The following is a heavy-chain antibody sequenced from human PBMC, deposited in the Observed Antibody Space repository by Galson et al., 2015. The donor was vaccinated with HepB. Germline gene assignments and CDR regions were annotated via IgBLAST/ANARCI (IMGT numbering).Heavy chain of an antibody. CDR1: RFTFSYSA. V-gene: IGHV3-30-3*01. J-gene: IGHJ4*02. Sequence: SLRLSCAASRFTFSYSAMHWVRQPPGKGLEWVAIVFHDGNTKHYADSVKGRFTISRDNSKNTLYLQMNSLRLEDTAVYYCAKDSVGGSCDGGICALFDSWGQGTLVTVSS. CDR2: VFHDGNTK. D-gene: IGHD2-21*01. CDR3: AKDSVGGSCDGGICALFDS.